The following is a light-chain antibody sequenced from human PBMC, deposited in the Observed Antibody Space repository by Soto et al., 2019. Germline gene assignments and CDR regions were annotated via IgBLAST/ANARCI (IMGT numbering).Light chain of an antibody. J-gene: IGKJ4*01. CDR2: DAS. CDR3: QHYDHLPSLS. CDR1: QDIKNY. V-gene: IGKV1-33*01. Sequence: DIQMTQSPSSLSASVGDRVTITCQASQDIKNYLNWYQQKPGKAPNLLIYDASNLITWVPSRFSGSRSGPHFTFTISSQQPEDIATYYCQHYDHLPSLSFGGGTKVEIK.